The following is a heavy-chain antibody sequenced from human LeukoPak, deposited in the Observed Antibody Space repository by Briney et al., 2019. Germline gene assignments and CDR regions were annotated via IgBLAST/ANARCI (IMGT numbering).Heavy chain of an antibody. CDR3: ARVAFSGGGVTVAGRGRYSYYYMDV. CDR2: IYHGGST. D-gene: IGHD6-19*01. J-gene: IGHJ6*03. Sequence: PSETLSLTCTVSGYSISSGYYWGWIRQPPGKGLEWIGSIYHGGSTHYNPSLKSRVTISEDTSKNQFSLKLSSVTAADTAAYYCARVAFSGGGVTVAGRGRYSYYYMDVWGKGTTVTVSS. CDR1: GYSISSGYY. V-gene: IGHV4-38-2*02.